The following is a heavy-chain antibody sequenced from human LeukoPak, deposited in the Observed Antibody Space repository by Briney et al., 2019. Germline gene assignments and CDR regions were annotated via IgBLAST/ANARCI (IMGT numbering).Heavy chain of an antibody. CDR2: ILYSGTT. Sequence: SETLSLTCTVSGGSISSYYWSWIRQPPGRGLEWIGYILYSGTTNSNPSLKSRVTISVDTSKNQISLKLSSVTAADTAVYYCARMGGYSGYATHWGQGTLVTVSS. J-gene: IGHJ4*02. CDR1: GGSISSYY. CDR3: ARMGGYSGYATH. D-gene: IGHD5-12*01. V-gene: IGHV4-59*08.